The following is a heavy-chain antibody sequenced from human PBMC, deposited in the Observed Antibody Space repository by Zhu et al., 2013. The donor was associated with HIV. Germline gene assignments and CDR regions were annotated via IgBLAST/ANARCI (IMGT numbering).Heavy chain of an antibody. V-gene: IGHV3-30-3*01. CDR1: GFTFSSYA. J-gene: IGHJ4*02. Sequence: VQLVESGGGVVQPGRSLRLSCAASGFTFSSYAMHWVRQAPGKGLEWVAVISYDGSNKYYADSVKGRFTISRDNSKNTLYLQMNSLRAEDTAVYYCARVSYSSGWYLDYWGQGTLVTVSS. CDR3: ARVSYSSGWYLDY. CDR2: ISYDGSNK. D-gene: IGHD6-19*01.